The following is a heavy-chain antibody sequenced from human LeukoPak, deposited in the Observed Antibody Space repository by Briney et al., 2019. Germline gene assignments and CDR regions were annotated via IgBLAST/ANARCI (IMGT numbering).Heavy chain of an antibody. D-gene: IGHD4-17*01. CDR2: INHSGST. CDR3: ARHYEDAFDI. Sequence: SETLSLTCAVYGGSFSVYYWSWIRQPPGKGLEWIGEINHSGSTNYNPSLKSRVTISVDTSKNQFSLKLSSVTAADTAVYYCARHYEDAFDIWGQGTMVTVSS. J-gene: IGHJ3*02. CDR1: GGSFSVYY. V-gene: IGHV4-34*01.